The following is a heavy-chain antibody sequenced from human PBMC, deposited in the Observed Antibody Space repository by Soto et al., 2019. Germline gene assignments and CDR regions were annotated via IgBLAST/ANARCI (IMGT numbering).Heavy chain of an antibody. CDR1: LDSASSNSAA. Sequence: QTLSLTRALSLDSASSNSAAWNWIRQTTSRGLEWLGRTYYRYKWYNDYAVSVKSRITINPDTPKNQFSLQLNSVTPEDTAVYYCARKVASSAFDIWGQGTMVTVSS. CDR2: TYYRYKWYN. J-gene: IGHJ3*02. D-gene: IGHD5-12*01. CDR3: ARKVASSAFDI. V-gene: IGHV6-1*01.